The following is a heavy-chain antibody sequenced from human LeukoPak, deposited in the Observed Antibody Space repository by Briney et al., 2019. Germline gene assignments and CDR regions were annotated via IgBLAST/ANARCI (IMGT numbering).Heavy chain of an antibody. CDR1: GFTFSKYW. CDR2: INTDGTVT. D-gene: IGHD6-19*01. J-gene: IGHJ4*02. V-gene: IGHV3-74*01. Sequence: RTGGSLRLSCAVSGFTFSKYWMLWVRQAPRKGLESVSRINTDGTVTTYADSVKGRVTVSRDNADNTMFLQMNSVRDEDTAVYYCATKQWLAPPPDSWGQGTPVTVSS. CDR3: ATKQWLAPPPDS.